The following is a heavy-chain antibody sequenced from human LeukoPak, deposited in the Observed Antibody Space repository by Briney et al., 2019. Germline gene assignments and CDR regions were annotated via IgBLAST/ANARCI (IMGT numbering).Heavy chain of an antibody. CDR3: AAGLLEWLSQAFDI. J-gene: IGHJ3*02. V-gene: IGHV4-34*01. Sequence: SETLSLTCAVYGGSFSGYYWSWIRQPPGKGLEWIGEINHSGSTNYNPSLKSRVTISVDTSKNQFSLKLNSVTAADTAVYYCAAGLLEWLSQAFDIWGQGTMVTVSS. D-gene: IGHD3-3*01. CDR2: INHSGST. CDR1: GGSFSGYY.